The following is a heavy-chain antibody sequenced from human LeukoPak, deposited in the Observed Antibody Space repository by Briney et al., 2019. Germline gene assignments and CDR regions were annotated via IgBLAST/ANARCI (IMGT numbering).Heavy chain of an antibody. CDR1: GYSFTTYW. D-gene: IGHD3-10*01. J-gene: IGHJ3*02. Sequence: NPGESLEISCQASGYSFTTYWIGWVRQTPGKGLEGMGIIYPSDSDTRYSPSFQGQVAISSDRSITTVYLQWSNLRASDTAMYYCARTGYHYGSGSHFAFDIWGQGTMVTVSS. CDR2: IYPSDSDT. V-gene: IGHV5-51*01. CDR3: ARTGYHYGSGSHFAFDI.